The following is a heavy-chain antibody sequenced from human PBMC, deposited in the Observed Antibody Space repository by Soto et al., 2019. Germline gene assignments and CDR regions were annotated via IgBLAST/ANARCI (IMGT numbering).Heavy chain of an antibody. V-gene: IGHV3-72*01. D-gene: IGHD1-26*01. CDR1: GFTFSDHY. Sequence: EVQLVESGGGLVQPGGSLRLSCAAAGFTFSDHYMDWVRQAPGKGLEWVGRSRNKANSYSTEYAASVKGRFTISRDESKNSLYLQMHSLKTEDTAVYYCARFSGSYTRGLDYWGQGTLVTVSS. CDR3: ARFSGSYTRGLDY. J-gene: IGHJ4*02. CDR2: SRNKANSYST.